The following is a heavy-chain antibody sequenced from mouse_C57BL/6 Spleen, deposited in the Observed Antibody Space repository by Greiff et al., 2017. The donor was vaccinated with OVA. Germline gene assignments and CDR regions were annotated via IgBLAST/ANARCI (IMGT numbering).Heavy chain of an antibody. Sequence: QVQLQQSGPELVKPGASVKISCKASGSAFLSSWLNWVKQRPGKGLEWIGLFYPGDGVTNYNGKSKGKATLTADKSASTAYMQRSSRTSEDSAVYFCARGSYYYGSGYGFAYWGQGTLVTVSA. CDR1: GSAFLSSW. CDR2: FYPGDGVT. D-gene: IGHD1-1*01. CDR3: ARGSYYYGSGYGFAY. V-gene: IGHV1-82*01. J-gene: IGHJ3*01.